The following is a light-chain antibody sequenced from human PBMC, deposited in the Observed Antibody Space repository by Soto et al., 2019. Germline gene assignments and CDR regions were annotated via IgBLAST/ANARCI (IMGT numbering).Light chain of an antibody. Sequence: EIVLTQSPGTLSLSPGERATLSCRASQSVSSSYLAWYQQKPGQAPRLLIYGSSSRATGIPDRFSGSGSGTDFTITINRLEPEDFAVYYCQQYGSSPPWTFGRGTKVEIK. CDR2: GSS. CDR3: QQYGSSPPWT. V-gene: IGKV3-20*01. CDR1: QSVSSSY. J-gene: IGKJ1*01.